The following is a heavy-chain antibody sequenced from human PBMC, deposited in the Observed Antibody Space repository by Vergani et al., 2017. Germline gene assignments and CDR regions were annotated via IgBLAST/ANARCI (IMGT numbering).Heavy chain of an antibody. CDR2: ISDNGGTT. D-gene: IGHD2-2*01. Sequence: EVQLLESGGGLVQPGGSLRLSCAASGFTFRNYAMTWVRQAPGKGLEWVSIISDNGGTTYYADSVKGRFTISRDNSKNTLYLQMNSLRADDTAVYYCAKGVYCSSTSCYEGRGYYYGMGVWGQGTTVTFSS. CDR1: GFTFRNYA. V-gene: IGHV3-23*01. CDR3: AKGVYCSSTSCYEGRGYYYGMGV. J-gene: IGHJ6*02.